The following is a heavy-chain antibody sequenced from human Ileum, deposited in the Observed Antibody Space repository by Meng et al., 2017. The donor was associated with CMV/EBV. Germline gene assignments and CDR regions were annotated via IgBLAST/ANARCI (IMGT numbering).Heavy chain of an antibody. D-gene: IGHD3-10*01. CDR1: GGSISSGGYY. V-gene: IGHV4-31*03. J-gene: IGHJ5*02. CDR2: IYYSGST. CDR3: ARGAWGTGWFDP. Sequence: CTVSGGSISSGGYYWSWIRQHPGKGLEWIGYIYYSGSTYYNPSLKSRVTISVDTSKNQFSLKLSSVTAADTAVYYCARGAWGTGWFDPWGQGTLVTV.